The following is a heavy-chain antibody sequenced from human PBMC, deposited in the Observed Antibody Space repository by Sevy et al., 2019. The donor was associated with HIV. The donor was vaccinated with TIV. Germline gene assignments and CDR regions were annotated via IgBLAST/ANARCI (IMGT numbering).Heavy chain of an antibody. CDR2: ISYDGSNK. Sequence: GGSLRLSCAASGFTFSSYAMHWVRQAPGKGLEWVAVISYDGSNKYYADSVKGRFTISRDNSKNTPYLQMNSLRAEDTAVYYCARGPDSSGWYGVYYYYYGMDVWGQGTTVTVSS. J-gene: IGHJ6*02. CDR1: GFTFSSYA. CDR3: ARGPDSSGWYGVYYYYYGMDV. V-gene: IGHV3-30-3*01. D-gene: IGHD6-19*01.